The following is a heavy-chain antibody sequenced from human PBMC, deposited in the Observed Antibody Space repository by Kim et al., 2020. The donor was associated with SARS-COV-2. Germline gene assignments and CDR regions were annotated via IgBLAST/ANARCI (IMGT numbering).Heavy chain of an antibody. D-gene: IGHD3-10*01. Sequence: GGSLRLSCAASGFTFSSYAMSWVRQAPGKGLEWVSAISGSGGSTYYADSVKGRFTISRDNSKNTLYLQMNSLRAEDTAVYYCAKAGPAIWFGESMEYFDYWGQGPLVTVSS. CDR2: ISGSGGST. CDR3: AKAGPAIWFGESMEYFDY. V-gene: IGHV3-23*01. J-gene: IGHJ4*02. CDR1: GFTFSSYA.